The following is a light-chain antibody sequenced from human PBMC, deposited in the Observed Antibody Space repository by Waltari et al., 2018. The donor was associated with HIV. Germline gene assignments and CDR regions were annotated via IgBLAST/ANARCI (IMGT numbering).Light chain of an antibody. V-gene: IGKV3-20*01. CDR2: GAT. CDR3: LQYGTSPYS. J-gene: IGKJ4*01. CDR1: QSVAYDS. Sequence: EIVLTQAPAILYLSPGEGATLSCRASQSVAYDSLAWYQQKLGQPPRLLIFGATSRAPGIPDKFNGGGSGTDFSLTINRLDPEDFVVYYCLQYGTSPYSFGGGTRVQIK.